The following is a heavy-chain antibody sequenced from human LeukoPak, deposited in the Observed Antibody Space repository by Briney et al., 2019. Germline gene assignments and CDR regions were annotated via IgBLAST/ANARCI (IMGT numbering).Heavy chain of an antibody. D-gene: IGHD6-13*01. J-gene: IGHJ6*02. Sequence: PGGSLRLSCAASGFTFDDYAMHWVRQAPGKGLEWVSGISWNSGSIGYADSVEGRFTISRDNAKNSLYLQMNSLRAEDTALYYCAKDIAAAGTYYYYGMDVWGQGTTVTVSS. CDR3: AKDIAAAGTYYYYGMDV. CDR1: GFTFDDYA. V-gene: IGHV3-9*01. CDR2: ISWNSGSI.